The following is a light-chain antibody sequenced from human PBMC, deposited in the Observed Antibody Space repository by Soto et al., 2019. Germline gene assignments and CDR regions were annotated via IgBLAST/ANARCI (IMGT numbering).Light chain of an antibody. CDR3: MQSVETPWT. Sequence: DIVMTQSPLALPVTPGEAASISCRSSQSLLHSNGYNYVDWYLQKPGQSPQLLIYLGFSRVSGVPYRFSGIGSVTDVTLKISRVESGDVGVYYYMQSVETPWTFGQGNKRDVK. J-gene: IGKJ1*01. V-gene: IGKV2-28*01. CDR1: QSLLHSNGYNY. CDR2: LGF.